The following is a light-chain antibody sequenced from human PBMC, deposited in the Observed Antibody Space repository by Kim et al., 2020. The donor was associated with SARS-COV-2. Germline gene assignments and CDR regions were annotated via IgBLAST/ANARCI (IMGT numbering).Light chain of an antibody. CDR1: QGINKH. CDR3: QQYSTFPLT. Sequence: SLADRVTFTSRAGQGINKHLAWFQQKSGKAPTSLIYAASTLQGGVPSRFSGSGFGTDFTLTISSLQPEDFATYYCQQYSTFPLTFGGGTKVYIK. V-gene: IGKV1-16*01. J-gene: IGKJ4*01. CDR2: AAS.